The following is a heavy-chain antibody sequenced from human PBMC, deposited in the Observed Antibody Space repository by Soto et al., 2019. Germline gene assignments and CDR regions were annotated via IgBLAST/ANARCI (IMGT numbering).Heavy chain of an antibody. CDR1: GYTFTSYD. CDR3: ARGRYYDSSGYYSWFDP. V-gene: IGHV1-8*01. J-gene: IGHJ5*02. CDR2: MNPNSGNT. D-gene: IGHD3-22*01. Sequence: ASVKVSCKASGYTFTSYDINWVRQATGQGLEWMGWMNPNSGNTGYAQKFQGRVTMTRNTSISTAYMELSSLRSEDTAVYYCARGRYYDSSGYYSWFDPWGQGTRVTVSS.